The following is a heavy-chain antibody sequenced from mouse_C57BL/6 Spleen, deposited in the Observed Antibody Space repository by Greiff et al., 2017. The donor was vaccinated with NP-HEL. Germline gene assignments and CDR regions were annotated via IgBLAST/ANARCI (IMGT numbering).Heavy chain of an antibody. D-gene: IGHD3-2*02. CDR1: GYTFTSYW. V-gene: IGHV1-52*01. J-gene: IGHJ2*01. CDR2: IDPSDSET. CDR3: ARGRTAQATDFDY. Sequence: QVQLQQPGAELVRPGSSVKLSCKASGYTFTSYWMHWVKQRPIQGLEWIGNIDPSDSETHYNQKFKDKATLTVDKSSSTAYMQLSSLTSEDSAVYYCARGRTAQATDFDYWGQGTTLTVSS.